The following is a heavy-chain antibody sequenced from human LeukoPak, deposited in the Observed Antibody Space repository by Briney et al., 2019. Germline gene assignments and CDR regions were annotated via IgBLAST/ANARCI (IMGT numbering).Heavy chain of an antibody. J-gene: IGHJ4*02. CDR1: GFTVSRNY. Sequence: PGGSLRPSCAASGFTVSRNYMSWVRQAPGKGLGCVSVIYRGGSTYYADSAKGRFTISRDNSKNTRYLQMNSLRAEDTAVYYCARVGGTYFDYWGQGTLVTVSS. V-gene: IGHV3-53*01. D-gene: IGHD1-7*01. CDR3: ARVGGTYFDY. CDR2: IYRGGST.